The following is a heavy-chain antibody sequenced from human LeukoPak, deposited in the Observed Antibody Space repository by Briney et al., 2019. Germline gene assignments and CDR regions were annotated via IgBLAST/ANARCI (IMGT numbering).Heavy chain of an antibody. CDR3: AIFDFLFGEIDNWFDP. D-gene: IGHD3-16*01. Sequence: GESLKISFKGSGYNFTIYWIGWVRPMPGKGLEWMGIIYPGDSDTRYSPSFQGQVTISADKSISTAYLQWSSLKASDTAMYYCAIFDFLFGEIDNWFDPWGQGTQVTVSS. CDR1: GYNFTIYW. V-gene: IGHV5-51*01. CDR2: IYPGDSDT. J-gene: IGHJ5*02.